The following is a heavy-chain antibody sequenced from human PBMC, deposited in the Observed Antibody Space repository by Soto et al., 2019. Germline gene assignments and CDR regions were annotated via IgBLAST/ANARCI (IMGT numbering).Heavy chain of an antibody. V-gene: IGHV3-15*01. D-gene: IGHD6-13*01. CDR1: GLTFTNAW. CDR2: IKSEADGGTL. Sequence: EVHLVESGGGLVKPGGSLRLSCAASGLTFTNAWMNWVRQAPGKGLEWVGRIKSEADGGTLHFAAPVEGRFTISRDDSKNTLYLLMNSLKSEDTAVYYCATEDFSPREAAAGALSDWGQGTLVTVSS. J-gene: IGHJ4*02. CDR3: ATEDFSPREAAAGALSD.